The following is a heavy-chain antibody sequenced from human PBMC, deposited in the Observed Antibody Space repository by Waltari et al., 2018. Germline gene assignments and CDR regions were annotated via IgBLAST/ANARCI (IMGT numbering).Heavy chain of an antibody. V-gene: IGHV1-2*06. CDR3: ARDDTGGSLD. CDR1: GYTFTGYY. Sequence: QVQLVQSGAEVKKPGASVKVSCKASGYTFTGYYMHWGRQALGQGREWMGRINPNSGGTNYAQKFQGRVTMTRDTSISTAYMELSRLRSDDSAVYYCARDDTGGSLDWGQGTLVTVSS. J-gene: IGHJ4*02. CDR2: INPNSGGT. D-gene: IGHD5-18*01.